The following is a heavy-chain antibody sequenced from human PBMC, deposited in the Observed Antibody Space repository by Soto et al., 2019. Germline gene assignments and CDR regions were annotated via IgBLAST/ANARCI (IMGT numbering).Heavy chain of an antibody. CDR1: GGTFSSYP. D-gene: IGHD6-19*01. J-gene: IGHJ6*02. CDR3: AIPSGGFSSGWSVGLNYPMDV. V-gene: IGHV1-69*13. Sequence: GASVKVSCKASGGTFSSYPFSWVRQAPGQGLEWMGGIVPFYRTTNYAQKFQDRFTITADESTSTAYMELSSLKSEDTAIYYCAIPSGGFSSGWSVGLNYPMDVWGQGTTVTVSS. CDR2: IVPFYRTT.